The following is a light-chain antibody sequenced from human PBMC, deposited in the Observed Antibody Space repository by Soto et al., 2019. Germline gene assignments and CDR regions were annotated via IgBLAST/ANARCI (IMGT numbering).Light chain of an antibody. V-gene: IGLV1-44*01. J-gene: IGLJ1*01. Sequence: QSVLTQPPSASGTPGQRVTISCSGSSSNIGSNTVNWYQHLPGTAPKLLIYSNNQRPSGVPDRFSGSKSGTSASLAISGLQSEDEADYYCAAWDDSLTVHVFGTGTKLNVL. CDR1: SSNIGSNT. CDR2: SNN. CDR3: AAWDDSLTVHV.